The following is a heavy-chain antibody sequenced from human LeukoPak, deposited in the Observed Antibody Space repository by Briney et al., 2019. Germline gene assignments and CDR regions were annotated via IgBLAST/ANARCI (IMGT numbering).Heavy chain of an antibody. CDR3: ARAPYVGAVDY. V-gene: IGHV4-34*01. CDR2: INHSGST. Sequence: KPSETLSLTCAVYGGSFSGYYWSWIRQPPGKGLEWIGEINHSGSTNYNPSLKSRVTMSVDTSKNQFSLKLSSVTAADTAVYYCARAPYVGAVDYWGQGTLVTVSS. CDR1: GGSFSGYY. J-gene: IGHJ4*02. D-gene: IGHD1-26*01.